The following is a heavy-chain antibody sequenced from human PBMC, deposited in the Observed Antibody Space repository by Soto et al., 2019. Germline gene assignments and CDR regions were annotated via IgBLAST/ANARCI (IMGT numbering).Heavy chain of an antibody. J-gene: IGHJ4*02. D-gene: IGHD2-2*01. V-gene: IGHV4-39*02. CDR3: AREGLVPAVDF. CDR2: IYYSGST. Sequence: SETLSLTCTVSGGSISSTSYYWGWIRQPPGKGLEWIGNIYYSGSTDYNPSLKSRVTIFVDTSKNQFSLKLSSVTAADTAVYYCAREGLVPAVDFWGQGTLVTVSS. CDR1: GGSISSTSYY.